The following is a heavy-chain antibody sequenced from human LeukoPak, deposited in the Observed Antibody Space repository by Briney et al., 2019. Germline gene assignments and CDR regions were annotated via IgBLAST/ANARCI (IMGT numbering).Heavy chain of an antibody. D-gene: IGHD3-22*01. CDR2: ISSSSSYI. V-gene: IGHV3-21*01. CDR3: ARDPYDSSGYCDY. CDR1: GFTFSSYS. J-gene: IGHJ4*02. Sequence: GGSLRLSCAASGFTFSSYSMDWVRQAPGKGLEWVSSISSSSSYIYYADSVKGRFTISRDNAKNSLYLQMNSLRAEDTAVYYCARDPYDSSGYCDYWGQGTLVTVSS.